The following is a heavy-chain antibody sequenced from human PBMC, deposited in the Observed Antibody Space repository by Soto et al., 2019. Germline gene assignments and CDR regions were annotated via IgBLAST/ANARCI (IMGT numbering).Heavy chain of an antibody. J-gene: IGHJ3*02. CDR1: GYSVSSNSAA. V-gene: IGHV6-1*01. D-gene: IGHD7-27*01. CDR2: TYYRSKWYN. Sequence: SQTLSLTCAISGYSVSSNSAAWNWIRQSPSRGLEWLGRTYYRSKWYNDYAVSVKSRITINPDTSKNQFSLQLNSVTPEDTAVYYCARARGVEVTGDGAFDIWGQGTMVTVSS. CDR3: ARARGVEVTGDGAFDI.